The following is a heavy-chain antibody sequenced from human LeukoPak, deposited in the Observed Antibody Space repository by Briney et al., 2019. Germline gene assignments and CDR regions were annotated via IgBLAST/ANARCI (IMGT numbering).Heavy chain of an antibody. D-gene: IGHD6-19*01. CDR3: ARAGGSSGWYRRAYNWFDP. V-gene: IGHV4-4*07. CDR2: IYTSGST. CDR1: GGSISSYY. Sequence: PSETLSLTCTVSGGSISSYYWSWIRQPAGKGLEWIGRIYTSGSTNYIPSLKSRVTISVDTSKNQFSLKLSSVTAADTAVYYCARAGGSSGWYRRAYNWFDPWGQGTLVTVSS. J-gene: IGHJ5*02.